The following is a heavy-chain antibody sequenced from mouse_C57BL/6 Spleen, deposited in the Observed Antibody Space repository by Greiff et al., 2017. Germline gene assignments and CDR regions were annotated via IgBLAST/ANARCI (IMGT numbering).Heavy chain of an antibody. CDR2: ISSGGSYT. Sequence: EVHLVESGGDLVKPGGSLKLSCAASGFTFSSYGMSWVRQTPDKRLEWVATISSGGSYTYYPDSVKGRFTISRDNAKNTLYLQMSSLKSEDTAMYYCARKRLYDYDEGTWFAYWGQGTLVTVSA. V-gene: IGHV5-6*01. D-gene: IGHD2-4*01. J-gene: IGHJ3*01. CDR3: ARKRLYDYDEGTWFAY. CDR1: GFTFSSYG.